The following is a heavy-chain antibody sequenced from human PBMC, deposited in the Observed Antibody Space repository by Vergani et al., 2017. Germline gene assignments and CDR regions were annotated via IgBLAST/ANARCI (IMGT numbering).Heavy chain of an antibody. J-gene: IGHJ4*02. CDR3: ARSGGRCSGGSCSVGY. D-gene: IGHD2-15*01. Sequence: QVQLVQSGAEVKKPGSSVKVSCKASGGTFSSYAISWVRQAPGQGLEWMGGIIPIFGTANYAQKFQGRVTITAAESTSTAYMELSSLSSEDTAVYYCARSGGRCSGGSCSVGYWGQGTLVTVSS. CDR2: IIPIFGTA. CDR1: GGTFSSYA. V-gene: IGHV1-69*01.